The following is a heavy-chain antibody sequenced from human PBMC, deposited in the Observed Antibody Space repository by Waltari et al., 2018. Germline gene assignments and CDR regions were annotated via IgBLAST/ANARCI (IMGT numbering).Heavy chain of an antibody. J-gene: IGHJ4*02. CDR1: GYPFISYA. D-gene: IGHD3-9*01. Sequence: QVQLVQSGAEVKKPGASVKVSCKSSGYPFISYAMHWVRQAPGQRLEWMGWINTGNKYTKYSQKLHGRVTITRDTSATTAYRDLSSLGSGDTDVYYCARDAGSWSILDYWGQGTLVTVSS. CDR2: INTGNKYT. CDR3: ARDAGSWSILDY. V-gene: IGHV1-3*04.